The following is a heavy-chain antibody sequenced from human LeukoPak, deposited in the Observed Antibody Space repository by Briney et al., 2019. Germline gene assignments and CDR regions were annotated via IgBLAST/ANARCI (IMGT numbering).Heavy chain of an antibody. J-gene: IGHJ4*02. CDR2: IYYSGGT. V-gene: IGHV4-59*01. CDR1: GGSISSYY. Sequence: PSETLSLTCTVSGGSISSYYWSWIRQPPGKGLEWIGYIYYSGGTNYNPSLKSRVTISVDTSKNQFSLKLSSVTAADTAVYYCARVHGPYYYDSSGYHLDYWGQGTLVTVSS. CDR3: ARVHGPYYYDSSGYHLDY. D-gene: IGHD3-22*01.